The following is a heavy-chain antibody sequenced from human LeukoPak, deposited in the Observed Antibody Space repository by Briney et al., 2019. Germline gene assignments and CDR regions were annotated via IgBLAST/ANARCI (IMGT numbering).Heavy chain of an antibody. V-gene: IGHV3-30*18. CDR1: GFTFSSYG. D-gene: IGHD6-13*01. CDR3: AKDRRYSSSWYYFDY. Sequence: PGRSLRLSCAASGFTFSSYGMHWVRQAPGKGLEWVAVISYDGSNKYYADSVKGRFTISRDNSKNTLYLQMNSPRAEDTAVYYCAKDRRYSSSWYYFDYWGQGTLVTVSS. CDR2: ISYDGSNK. J-gene: IGHJ4*02.